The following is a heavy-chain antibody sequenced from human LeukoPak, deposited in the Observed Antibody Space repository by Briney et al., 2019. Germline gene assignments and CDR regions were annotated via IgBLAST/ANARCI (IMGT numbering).Heavy chain of an antibody. D-gene: IGHD3-3*01. Sequence: PSETLSLTCTVSGGSISSSSYYWGWIRQPPGKGLEWIGSIYYSGSTYYNPSLKSRVTISVDTSKNQFSLKLSSVTAADTAVYYCASSFTIFGVVSAFDIWGQGTMVTVSS. J-gene: IGHJ3*02. CDR2: IYYSGST. V-gene: IGHV4-39*01. CDR1: GGSISSSSYY. CDR3: ASSFTIFGVVSAFDI.